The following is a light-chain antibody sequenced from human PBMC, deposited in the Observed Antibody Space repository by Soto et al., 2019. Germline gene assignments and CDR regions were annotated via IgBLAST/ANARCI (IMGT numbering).Light chain of an antibody. CDR2: DAS. Sequence: EIVLTQSPATLSLSPGERATLSCRASQNINSYLAWYQQKPGQAPRLLIHDASYRATGIPARFSGSGSGTDFTLTISRLEPEDFAVYYCQHRDTFTFGPGTKVDI. J-gene: IGKJ3*01. CDR3: QHRDTFT. V-gene: IGKV3-11*01. CDR1: QNINSY.